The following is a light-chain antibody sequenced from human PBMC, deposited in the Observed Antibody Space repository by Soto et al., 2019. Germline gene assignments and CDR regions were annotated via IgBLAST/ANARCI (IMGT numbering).Light chain of an antibody. CDR2: GAS. V-gene: IGKV3-20*01. J-gene: IGKJ1*01. CDR3: QQYGSSRWT. Sequence: EIVLTQSPGTLSLSPGERATLSCRASQSVSSSYLAWCQQNRGQAPRLLIYGASSRAPGIPDRFGGSGSGXXXXXXXSRLEPEVFAVYYCQQYGSSRWTFGQGTKVE. CDR1: QSVSSSY.